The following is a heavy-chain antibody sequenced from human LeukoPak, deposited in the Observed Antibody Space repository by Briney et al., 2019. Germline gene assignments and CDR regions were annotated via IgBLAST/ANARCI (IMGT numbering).Heavy chain of an antibody. CDR3: ARAAVHGSGSRSDY. CDR2: ISAYNGNT. J-gene: IGHJ4*02. V-gene: IGHV1-18*01. Sequence: GASVNVSCTASGYTFTSYGISWVRQAPGQGLEWMGWISAYNGNTNYAQKLQGRVTMTTGTSTSTAYMELRSLRSDDTAVYYCARAAVHGSGSRSDYWGQGTLVTVSS. CDR1: GYTFTSYG. D-gene: IGHD3-10*01.